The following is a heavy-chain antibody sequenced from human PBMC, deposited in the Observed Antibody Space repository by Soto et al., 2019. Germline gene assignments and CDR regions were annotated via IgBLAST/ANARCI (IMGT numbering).Heavy chain of an antibody. Sequence: QVQLVESGGGVVQPGRSLRLSCAASGFTFSSYAMHWVRQAPGQGLEWVAIISYDASNKYYADSVKGRFTISRDNSKNTLYLQMNSLRGEDTAVYYCARGYSSSSAALDYWGQGTLVTVST. CDR2: ISYDASNK. CDR3: ARGYSSSSAALDY. CDR1: GFTFSSYA. V-gene: IGHV3-30-3*01. D-gene: IGHD2-2*01. J-gene: IGHJ4*02.